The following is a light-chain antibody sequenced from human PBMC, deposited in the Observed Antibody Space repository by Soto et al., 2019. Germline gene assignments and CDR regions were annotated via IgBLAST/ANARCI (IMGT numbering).Light chain of an antibody. Sequence: DIVMTQSPDSLAVSLGERATINCKSSQSILYSSNNKNYLAWYQQKPGQRPKLLIYWASTRESGVPDRFSGSGSGKDFTLTISRLQAEDAAVYYCLQYYTTPEAFGQGTKVEIK. J-gene: IGKJ1*01. CDR1: QSILYSSNNKNY. V-gene: IGKV4-1*01. CDR3: LQYYTTPEA. CDR2: WAS.